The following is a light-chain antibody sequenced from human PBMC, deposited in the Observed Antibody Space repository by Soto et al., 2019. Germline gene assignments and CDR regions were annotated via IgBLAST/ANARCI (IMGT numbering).Light chain of an antibody. CDR1: ENVRTF. Sequence: EIVLTQSTATLSLSPGARATLSCRASENVRTFVDWYQQKPGQAPRLLIYGASNRATGIPARFSGSGSGTDFTLTISNLEPEDFSVYYCQQHSHWPPWTFGQGTKVDIK. J-gene: IGKJ1*01. V-gene: IGKV3-11*01. CDR2: GAS. CDR3: QQHSHWPPWT.